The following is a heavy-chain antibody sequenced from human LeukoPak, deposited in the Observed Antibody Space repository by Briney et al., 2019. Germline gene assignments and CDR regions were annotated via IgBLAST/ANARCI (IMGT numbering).Heavy chain of an antibody. CDR3: ATEGTGFDP. CDR1: GGSINSYH. V-gene: IGHV4-4*07. Sequence: SETLSLTCTVSGGSINSYHWSWIRQPAWKGLEWIGRIYNSGSTIYNPSLKSRVTILLDTSKNHLSLKLSSVTAADTAVYYCATEGTGFDPWGQGTLVTVSS. D-gene: IGHD3/OR15-3a*01. J-gene: IGHJ5*02. CDR2: IYNSGST.